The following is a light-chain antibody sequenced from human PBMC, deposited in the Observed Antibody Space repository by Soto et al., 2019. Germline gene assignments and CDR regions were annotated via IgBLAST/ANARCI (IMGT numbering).Light chain of an antibody. CDR2: DVS. V-gene: IGLV2-14*03. CDR1: SSDVGGYNY. CDR3: AAWDDSLNGFYV. Sequence: QSVLTQPASVFGSPGQSITISCTGTSSDVGGYNYVSWYQHLPGKAPKLMIFDVSKRPSGVSNRFSGSKSGTSASLAIGGLQSEDEADYYCAAWDDSLNGFYVFGTGTKVTVL. J-gene: IGLJ1*01.